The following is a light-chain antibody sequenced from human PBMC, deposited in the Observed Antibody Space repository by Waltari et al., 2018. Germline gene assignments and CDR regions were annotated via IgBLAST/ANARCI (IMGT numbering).Light chain of an antibody. J-gene: IGKJ1*01. V-gene: IGKV1-5*03. Sequence: DIQMTQSPSTLSASVGDIVTLTCRARQSISTWLAWYQQKPGRAPKLLIYKASSLESGVPSRVSGSGSGTEFTLTISSLQPDDFATYYCQQYSSFPRTFGQGTKVEIK. CDR1: QSISTW. CDR3: QQYSSFPRT. CDR2: KAS.